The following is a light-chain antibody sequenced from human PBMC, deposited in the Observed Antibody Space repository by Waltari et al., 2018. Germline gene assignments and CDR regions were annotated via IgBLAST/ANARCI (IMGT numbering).Light chain of an antibody. V-gene: IGKV1-5*03. CDR3: QQYSTYSRT. CDR2: KSS. J-gene: IGKJ1*01. Sequence: DIQMTQSPSTLSASVGDRVTITCRASQSIGRWLAWYQQSPGRDPKLLIYKSSILENGVSRRFGGSGSGTEFTLTISSLRPADFATYYCQQYSTYSRTFGQGTKVDVK. CDR1: QSIGRW.